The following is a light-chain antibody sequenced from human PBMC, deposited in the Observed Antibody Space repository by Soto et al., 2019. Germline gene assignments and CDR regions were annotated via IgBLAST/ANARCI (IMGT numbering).Light chain of an antibody. J-gene: IGKJ1*01. CDR3: QQYNSHGA. CDR1: QSISNY. Sequence: DIQMTQSPSSLSASVGDRVIITCRTSQSISNYLNWYQHKPGKAPKVLISAASNLQSGVPSRFSGSGSATAFTLTISSLQPEDFATYFFQQYNSHGAFGQGTKVDI. V-gene: IGKV1-39*01. CDR2: AAS.